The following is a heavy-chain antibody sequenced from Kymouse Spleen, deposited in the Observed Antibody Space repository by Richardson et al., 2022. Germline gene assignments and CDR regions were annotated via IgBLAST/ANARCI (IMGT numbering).Heavy chain of an antibody. J-gene: IGHJ1*01. D-gene: IGHD6-19*01. V-gene: IGHV3-73*02. Sequence: EVQLVESGGGLVQPGGSLKLSCAASGFTFSGSAMHWVRQASGKGLEWVGRIRSKANSYATAYAASVKGRFTISRDDSKNTAYLQMNSLKTEDTAVYYCTRLAVAEYFQHWGQGTLVTVSS. CDR2: IRSKANSYAT. CDR3: TRLAVAEYFQH. CDR1: GFTFSGSA.